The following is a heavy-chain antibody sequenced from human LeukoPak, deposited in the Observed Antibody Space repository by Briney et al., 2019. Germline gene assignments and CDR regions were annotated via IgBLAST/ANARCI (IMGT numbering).Heavy chain of an antibody. V-gene: IGHV3-53*01. CDR1: GFTVSSNY. CDR3: AREEPLGGLGYSYGYFDY. D-gene: IGHD5-18*01. CDR2: IYSGGST. J-gene: IGHJ4*02. Sequence: GGSLRLSCAASGFTVSSNYMSWVRQAPGKGLGWVSVIYSGGSTYYADSVKGRFTISRDNSKNTLYLQMNSLRAEDTAVYYCAREEPLGGLGYSYGYFDYWGQGTLVTVSS.